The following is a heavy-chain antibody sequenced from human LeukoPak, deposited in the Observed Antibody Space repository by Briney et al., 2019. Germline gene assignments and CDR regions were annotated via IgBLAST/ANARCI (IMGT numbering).Heavy chain of an antibody. Sequence: GGSLRLSCTASGFTFGDYAMSWDRQAPGKGLEGVGFIRSKAYDGTTEYAAAVKGRFTISRDDSKSIAYLQRNSLKAEDTAVYYCTSAGDNSEYYYYGMDVCGQGTTVTVSS. V-gene: IGHV3-49*04. D-gene: IGHD4-23*01. CDR3: TSAGDNSEYYYYGMDV. CDR2: IRSKAYDGTT. J-gene: IGHJ6*02. CDR1: GFTFGDYA.